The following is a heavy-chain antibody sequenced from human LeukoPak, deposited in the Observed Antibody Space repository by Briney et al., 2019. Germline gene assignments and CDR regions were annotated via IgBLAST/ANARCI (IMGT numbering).Heavy chain of an antibody. CDR3: AKHDSSGYYGLGYDY. Sequence: PGGSLRLSCAASGFTFSNHWMNWVRQAPGKGLEWVSAISGSGESTYYADAVKGRFTISRDNSKNTLYLQMNSLRAEDTAVYYCAKHDSSGYYGLGYDYWGQGTLVTVSS. CDR2: ISGSGEST. D-gene: IGHD3-22*01. J-gene: IGHJ4*02. CDR1: GFTFSNHW. V-gene: IGHV3-23*01.